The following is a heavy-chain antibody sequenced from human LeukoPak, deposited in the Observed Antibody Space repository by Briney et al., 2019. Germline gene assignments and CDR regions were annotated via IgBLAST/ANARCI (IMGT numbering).Heavy chain of an antibody. Sequence: KSSETLSLTCTVSGGSITSSTYHWGWIRQPPGKGLEWIGSIYYTGTTYYNPSLRSRVSIFVDTSKNQFSLKLSSVTAADTAVYYCARAARRVAATNWFDPWGQGTLVTVSS. CDR1: GGSITSSTYH. D-gene: IGHD2-15*01. J-gene: IGHJ5*02. V-gene: IGHV4-39*07. CDR3: ARAARRVAATNWFDP. CDR2: IYYTGTT.